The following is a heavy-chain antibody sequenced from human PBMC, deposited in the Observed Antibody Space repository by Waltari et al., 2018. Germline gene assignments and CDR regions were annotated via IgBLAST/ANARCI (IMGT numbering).Heavy chain of an antibody. CDR3: ARYIRAPGDYGDYVFMDY. V-gene: IGHV1-18*01. J-gene: IGHJ4*02. Sequence: QVQLVQSGAEVKKPGASVKVSCKASGYTFTSYGISWVRQAPGQGLEWMGWISAYNGNTNYAQKLQGRVTMTTDTSTSTAYMELRSLRSDDTAVYYCARYIRAPGDYGDYVFMDYWGQGTLVTVSS. D-gene: IGHD4-17*01. CDR1: GYTFTSYG. CDR2: ISAYNGNT.